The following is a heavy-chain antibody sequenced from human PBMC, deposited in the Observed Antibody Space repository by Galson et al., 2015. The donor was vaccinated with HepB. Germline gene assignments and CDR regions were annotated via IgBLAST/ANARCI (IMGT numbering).Heavy chain of an antibody. V-gene: IGHV4-39*01. J-gene: IGHJ4*02. Sequence: ETLSLTCTVSGGSISSSSYYWGWIRQPPGKGLEWIGSIYYSGSTYYNPSLKSRVTISVDTSKNQFSLKLSSVTAADTAVYYCARGGLASSRGTPNSQFDYWGQGTLVTVSS. CDR1: GGSISSSSYY. D-gene: IGHD6-13*01. CDR2: IYYSGST. CDR3: ARGGLASSRGTPNSQFDY.